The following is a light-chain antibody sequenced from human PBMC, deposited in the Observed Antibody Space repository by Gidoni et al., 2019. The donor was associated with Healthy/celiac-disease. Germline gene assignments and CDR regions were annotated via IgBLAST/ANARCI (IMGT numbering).Light chain of an antibody. CDR1: QSVSSSY. Sequence: EIVLTQSPGTLSFSPGDRATLTSRASQSVSSSYLAWYQQTPGQAPRLLIYGASSRATGIPDRFSGSGSGTDFTLTISRLEPEDFAVYYCQQYGSSPPYTFGQGTKLEIK. CDR2: GAS. V-gene: IGKV3-20*01. J-gene: IGKJ2*01. CDR3: QQYGSSPPYT.